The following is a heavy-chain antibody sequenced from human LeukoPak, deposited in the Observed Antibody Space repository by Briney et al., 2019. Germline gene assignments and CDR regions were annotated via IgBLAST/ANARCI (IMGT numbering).Heavy chain of an antibody. J-gene: IGHJ4*02. V-gene: IGHV4-59*11. D-gene: IGHD6-13*01. CDR1: GGSISSHY. CDR2: IYYSGTT. Sequence: SETLPLTCTVSGGSISSHYWSWIRQPPGKGLEWVGYIYYSGTTNYNPSLKSRVTISVDTSKNQFSLKLSSVTAADTAVYYCARGVYIAAAQYGYWGQGTLVTVSS. CDR3: ARGVYIAAAQYGY.